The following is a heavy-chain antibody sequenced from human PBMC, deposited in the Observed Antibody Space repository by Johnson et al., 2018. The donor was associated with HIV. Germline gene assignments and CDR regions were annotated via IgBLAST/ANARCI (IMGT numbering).Heavy chain of an antibody. D-gene: IGHD3-22*01. CDR1: GFTFDDYG. Sequence: VQLVESGGGVVRPGGSLRLSCAASGFTFDDYGMSWVRQAPGKGLEWVAGINWNGGSRGYADSVKGRFTISRDNSKNTLYLEMNSLRAEDTAVYYCAKDTGAYYDTFLAFDIWGQGTMVTVSS. J-gene: IGHJ3*02. CDR2: INWNGGSR. CDR3: AKDTGAYYDTFLAFDI. V-gene: IGHV3-20*04.